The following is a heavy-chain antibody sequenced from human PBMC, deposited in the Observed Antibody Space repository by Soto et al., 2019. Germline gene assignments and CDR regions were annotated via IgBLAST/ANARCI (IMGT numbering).Heavy chain of an antibody. Sequence: QVQLQQWGAGLLKPSETLSLTCAVYGGFVSSGSYYWSWIRQPPGKGLEWIGEMSQSGGTHFNPSLKGRVTISVDTSKNQFSLKMTSVTAADTALYYCARVERGTATTVVDAFDIWGPGTMVTVSS. V-gene: IGHV4-34*01. CDR2: MSQSGGT. CDR3: ARVERGTATTVVDAFDI. J-gene: IGHJ3*02. D-gene: IGHD1-1*01. CDR1: GGFVSSGSYY.